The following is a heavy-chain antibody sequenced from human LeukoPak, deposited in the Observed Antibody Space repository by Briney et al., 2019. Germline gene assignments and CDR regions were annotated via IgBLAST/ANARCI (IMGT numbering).Heavy chain of an antibody. CDR1: GDSISGHY. Sequence: PSETLSLTCTVSGDSISGHYWSWIRQPPGTGLEWIGYIYYSGSTDYNPSLKSRVTISVDTSKNQFSLKLSSVTAADTAVYYCARTYHYGSGSYFLFDFWGQGTLVTVS. CDR2: IYYSGST. D-gene: IGHD3-10*01. CDR3: ARTYHYGSGSYFLFDF. V-gene: IGHV4-59*11. J-gene: IGHJ4*02.